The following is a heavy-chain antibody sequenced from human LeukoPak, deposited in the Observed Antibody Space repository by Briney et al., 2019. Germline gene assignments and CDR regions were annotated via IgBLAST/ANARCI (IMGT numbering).Heavy chain of an antibody. CDR3: ARGGGLDV. V-gene: IGHV3-7*03. Sequence: GGSLRLSCAASGFTFSSYGMHWVRQAPGKGLEWVASINHNGNVNYYVDSVRGRFTISRDNAKNSLYLQMSNLRAEDTAVYFCARGGGLDVWGQGATVTVSS. CDR2: INHNGNVN. D-gene: IGHD3-16*01. J-gene: IGHJ6*02. CDR1: GFTFSSYG.